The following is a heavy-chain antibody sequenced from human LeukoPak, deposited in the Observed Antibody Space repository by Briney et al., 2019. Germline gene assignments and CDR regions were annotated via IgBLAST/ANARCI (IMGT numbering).Heavy chain of an antibody. J-gene: IGHJ6*03. Sequence: QAGGSLRLSCAASGFTFSSYSMNWVRQAPGKGLEWVSYISSSSSTIYYADSVKGRFTISRDNAKNSLYLQMNSLRAEDTAVYYCARVQDNYYYYYMDVWGKGTTVTVSS. CDR3: ARVQDNYYYYYMDV. V-gene: IGHV3-48*01. CDR2: ISSSSSTI. CDR1: GFTFSSYS.